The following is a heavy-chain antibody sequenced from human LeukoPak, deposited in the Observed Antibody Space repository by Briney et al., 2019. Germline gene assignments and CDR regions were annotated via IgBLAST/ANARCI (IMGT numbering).Heavy chain of an antibody. V-gene: IGHV3-48*01. J-gene: IGHJ4*02. CDR3: AREGMLGRSTSLPFDY. Sequence: GGSLRLSCAASGFTFSSYSMNWVRQAPGKGLEWVSYISSSSSTIYYADSVKGRFTISRDNAKNSLYLQMNSLRAEDTAVYYCAREGMLGRSTSLPFDYWGQGTLVTVSS. CDR1: GFTFSSYS. D-gene: IGHD2-2*01. CDR2: ISSSSSTI.